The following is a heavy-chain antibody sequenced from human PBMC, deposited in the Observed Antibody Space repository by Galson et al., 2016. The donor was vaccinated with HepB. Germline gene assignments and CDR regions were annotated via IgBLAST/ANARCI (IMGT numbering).Heavy chain of an antibody. CDR2: IKPDGSDK. V-gene: IGHV3-7*03. CDR1: GFSFSSYW. CDR3: ARDGLWAQDY. J-gene: IGHJ4*02. Sequence: SLRLSCAASGFSFSSYWMSWVRQAPGKGLEWVANIKPDGSDKYHVDSVKGRFTISRDNAKDSLYLQMNSLRAEDTAAYYCARDGLWAQDYWGQGTLVTVSS. D-gene: IGHD5-18*01.